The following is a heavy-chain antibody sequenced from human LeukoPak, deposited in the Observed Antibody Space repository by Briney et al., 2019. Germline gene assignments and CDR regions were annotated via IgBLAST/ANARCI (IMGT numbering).Heavy chain of an antibody. D-gene: IGHD4-17*01. CDR1: DGSISTYY. CDR2: IYSSGGT. Sequence: SETLSLTCTVSDGSISTYYWSWIRQPPGKGLEWIGRIYSSGGTDYNPSLKSRVTVSVDTSKNHFSLKLTSVTAADTAVYYCARDGRISYGDYGYYHYYMDVWGKGTTVTISS. CDR3: ARDGRISYGDYGYYHYYMDV. V-gene: IGHV4-4*07. J-gene: IGHJ6*03.